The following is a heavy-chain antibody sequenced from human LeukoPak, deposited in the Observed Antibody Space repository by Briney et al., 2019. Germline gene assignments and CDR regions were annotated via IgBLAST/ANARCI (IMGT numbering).Heavy chain of an antibody. CDR2: IYYSGST. V-gene: IGHV4-59*01. Sequence: SETLSLTCTVSGGSISSYYWSWIRQPPGRGLEWIGYIYYSGSTNYNPSLKSRVTISVDTSKNQFSLKLSSVTAADTAVYYCARAVAGAAFDYWGQGTLVTVSS. CDR1: GGSISSYY. D-gene: IGHD6-19*01. CDR3: ARAVAGAAFDY. J-gene: IGHJ4*02.